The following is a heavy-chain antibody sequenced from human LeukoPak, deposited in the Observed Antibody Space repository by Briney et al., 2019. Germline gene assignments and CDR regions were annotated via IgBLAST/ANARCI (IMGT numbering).Heavy chain of an antibody. J-gene: IGHJ4*02. V-gene: IGHV3-53*01. CDR3: ARDVVGNSYTG. D-gene: IGHD3-16*02. CDR1: GFVVSSNS. CDR2: LYSGGST. Sequence: GGSLRLSCAASGFVVSSNSMSWVRQAPGKGLEWVSILYSGGSTYYADSVKGRFTISRVNSKNTLYLQMNSLRVEDTAVYYCARDVVGNSYTGWGQGTLVTVSS.